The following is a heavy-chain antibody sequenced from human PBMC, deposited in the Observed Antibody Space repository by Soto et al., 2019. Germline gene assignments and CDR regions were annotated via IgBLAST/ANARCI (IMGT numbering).Heavy chain of an antibody. J-gene: IGHJ4*02. CDR3: VREAEMATTVSFAY. CDR1: GYTFTTYG. D-gene: IGHD1-1*01. CDR2: ISAYTGDT. V-gene: IGHV1-18*01. Sequence: QVQMVRSGAEVTKPGASVKVSCKASGYTFTTYGISWVRQAPGQGLEWMGWISAYTGDTVYAQNFQDRVTMTTDASTTTAYMEMRSLRSDDTAVYYCVREAEMATTVSFAYWGQGTLVTVSP.